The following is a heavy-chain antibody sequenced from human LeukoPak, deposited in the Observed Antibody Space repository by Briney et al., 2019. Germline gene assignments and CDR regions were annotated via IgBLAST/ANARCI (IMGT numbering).Heavy chain of an antibody. CDR1: GGSISSYY. D-gene: IGHD3-22*01. J-gene: IGHJ4*02. CDR3: ARHPETYYYDSSGPYYFDY. Sequence: PSETLSLTCTVSGGSISSYYWSWIRQPAGKGLEWIGYIYYSGSTNYNPSLKSRVTISVDTSKNQFSLKLSSVTAADTAVYYCARHPETYYYDSSGPYYFDYWGQGTLVTVSS. CDR2: IYYSGST. V-gene: IGHV4-59*08.